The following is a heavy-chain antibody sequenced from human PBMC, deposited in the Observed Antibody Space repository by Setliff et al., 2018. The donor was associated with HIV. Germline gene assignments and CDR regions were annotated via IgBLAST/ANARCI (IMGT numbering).Heavy chain of an antibody. CDR1: GYSMSSGYY. Sequence: SETLSLTCGVSGYSMSSGYYWGWIRQPPGKGLEWIGYIYSTGSTNYNPSLQSRVSISMDASKNKFSLKVTSVTSADTAVYYCAKGAGFYGDYTFDYWGQGNLVTVSS. CDR3: AKGAGFYGDYTFDY. D-gene: IGHD4-17*01. J-gene: IGHJ4*02. V-gene: IGHV4-38-2*01. CDR2: IYSTGST.